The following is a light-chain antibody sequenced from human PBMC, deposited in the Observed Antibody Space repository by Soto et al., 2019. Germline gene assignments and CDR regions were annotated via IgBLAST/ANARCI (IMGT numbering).Light chain of an antibody. V-gene: IGLV1-47*01. CDR1: SSNIGSNY. J-gene: IGLJ2*01. Sequence: QALVTQPPSASGTPGQRVTISCSGSSSNIGSNYVYWYQQLPGTAPKLLIYRNNQRPSGVPDRFSGSKSGTSASLAISGLRSEDEADYYCAAWDDSLSVYVVFGGGTKLTVL. CDR3: AAWDDSLSVYVV. CDR2: RNN.